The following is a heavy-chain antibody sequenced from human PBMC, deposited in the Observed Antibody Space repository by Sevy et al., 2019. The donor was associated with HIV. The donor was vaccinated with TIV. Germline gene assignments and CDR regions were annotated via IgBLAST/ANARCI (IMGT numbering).Heavy chain of an antibody. J-gene: IGHJ6*02. CDR2: IYPGDSDT. Sequence: GGSLRLSCKGSGYSITSYWIGWVRQMPGKGLEWMGIIYPGDSDTRYSPSFQGQVPISADKSISTAYLQWSSLKASDTAMYYCARLIGGSGSYMSAYGMDVWGQGTTVTVSS. CDR1: GYSITSYW. D-gene: IGHD3-10*01. V-gene: IGHV5-51*01. CDR3: ARLIGGSGSYMSAYGMDV.